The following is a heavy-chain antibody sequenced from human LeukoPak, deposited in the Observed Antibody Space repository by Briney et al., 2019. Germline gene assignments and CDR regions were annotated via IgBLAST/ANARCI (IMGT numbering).Heavy chain of an antibody. Sequence: GESLKISCKGSGYSFTNYWIGWVRQMPGKGLEWMGIIYPDDSDTRYSPSFQGQVTISADKSIRTAYLQWSSLKASDTAMYYCARLSWYSSTWYEGNFQYWGQGTLVSVSS. CDR3: ARLSWYSSTWYEGNFQY. CDR2: IYPDDSDT. CDR1: GYSFTNYW. V-gene: IGHV5-51*01. D-gene: IGHD6-13*01. J-gene: IGHJ1*01.